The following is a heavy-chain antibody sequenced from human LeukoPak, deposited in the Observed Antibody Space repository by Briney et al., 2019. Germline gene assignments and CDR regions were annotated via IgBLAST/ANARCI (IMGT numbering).Heavy chain of an antibody. Sequence: GGSLRLSCAASGFTFDDYAMHWVRQAPGKGLEWVSGISWNSGSIGYADSVKGRFTISRDNSKNTLYLQMNSLRAEDTAVYYCAKDSGSSGSSIFDYWGQGTLVTVSS. V-gene: IGHV3-9*01. D-gene: IGHD1-26*01. CDR3: AKDSGSSGSSIFDY. CDR2: ISWNSGSI. CDR1: GFTFDDYA. J-gene: IGHJ4*02.